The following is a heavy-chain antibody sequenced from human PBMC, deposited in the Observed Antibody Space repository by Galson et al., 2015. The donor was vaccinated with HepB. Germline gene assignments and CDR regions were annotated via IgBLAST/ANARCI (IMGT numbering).Heavy chain of an antibody. CDR2: ISYDGSNK. CDR3: AKDLVTMVRGANPHYYYYYYGMDV. D-gene: IGHD3-10*01. Sequence: SLRLSCAASGFTFSSYGVHWVRQAPGKGLEWVAVISYDGSNKYYADSVKGRFTISRDNSKNTLYLQMNSLRAGDTAVYYCAKDLVTMVRGANPHYYYYYYGMDVRGQGTTVTVSS. J-gene: IGHJ6*02. V-gene: IGHV3-30*18. CDR1: GFTFSSYG.